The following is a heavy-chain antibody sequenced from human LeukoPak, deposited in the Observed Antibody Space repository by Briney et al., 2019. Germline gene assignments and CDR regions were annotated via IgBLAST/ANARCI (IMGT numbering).Heavy chain of an antibody. CDR2: IYYSGST. CDR1: GGSITSSSHY. D-gene: IGHD5-12*01. CDR3: ARDQEPSPRYSGLRVYFDY. Sequence: SETLSLTCTVSGGSITSSSHYWGWIRQPPGKGLEWIGSIYYSGSTYYNPSLKSRVTISVDTSKNQFSLKLSSVTAADTAVYYCARDQEPSPRYSGLRVYFDYWGQGTLVTVSS. V-gene: IGHV4-39*07. J-gene: IGHJ4*02.